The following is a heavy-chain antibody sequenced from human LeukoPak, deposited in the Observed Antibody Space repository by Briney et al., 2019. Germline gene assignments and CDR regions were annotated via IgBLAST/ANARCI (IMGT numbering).Heavy chain of an antibody. Sequence: GASVKVSCKASGYTFTSYGISWVRQAPGQGLEWMGWISAYNGNTNYAQKLQGRVTMTTDTSTSTAYMELRSLGSDDTAVYYCARVRGHGSYSDFAAFDIWGQGTMVTVSS. V-gene: IGHV1-18*01. D-gene: IGHD1-26*01. J-gene: IGHJ3*02. CDR3: ARVRGHGSYSDFAAFDI. CDR1: GYTFTSYG. CDR2: ISAYNGNT.